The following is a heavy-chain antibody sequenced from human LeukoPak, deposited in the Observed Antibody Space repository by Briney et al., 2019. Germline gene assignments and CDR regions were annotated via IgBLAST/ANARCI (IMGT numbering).Heavy chain of an antibody. J-gene: IGHJ4*02. CDR3: ARAVGSGTFDY. D-gene: IGHD1-1*01. CDR2: ISSSSSYI. Sequence: GGSLRLSCAASGFTFSSYSMNWVRQAPGKGLEWVSSISSSSSYIYYADSVKGRFTISRGNAKNSLYLQMNSLRAEDTAVYYCARAVGSGTFDYWGQGTLVTVSS. V-gene: IGHV3-21*01. CDR1: GFTFSSYS.